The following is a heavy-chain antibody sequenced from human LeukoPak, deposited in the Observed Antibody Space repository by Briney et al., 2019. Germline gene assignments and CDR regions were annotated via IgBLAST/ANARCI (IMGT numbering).Heavy chain of an antibody. CDR1: GFTVSNNF. Sequence: AGGSLRLSCAAFGFTVSNNFLSWVRQAPGKGLEWVSVLYSGGTTFYAGSVKGRFTISRDNSMNTLYLQMKSLRPEDTAVYYCASPGPGGAAAGLFDYWGQGTLVTVSS. D-gene: IGHD6-13*01. V-gene: IGHV3-53*05. CDR3: ASPGPGGAAAGLFDY. CDR2: LYSGGTT. J-gene: IGHJ4*02.